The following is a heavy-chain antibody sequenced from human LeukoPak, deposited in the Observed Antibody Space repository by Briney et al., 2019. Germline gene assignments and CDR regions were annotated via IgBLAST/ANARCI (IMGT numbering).Heavy chain of an antibody. CDR2: INHSGST. Sequence: GSLRLSCAASGLIFSNYAMSWIRQPPGKGLEWIGEINHSGSTNYNPSLKSRVTISVDTSKNQFSLKLSSVTAADTAVYYCARVSRTDYDFWSGYYTFSWFDPWGQGTLVTVSS. CDR1: GLIFSNYA. CDR3: ARVSRTDYDFWSGYYTFSWFDP. J-gene: IGHJ5*02. D-gene: IGHD3-3*01. V-gene: IGHV4-34*01.